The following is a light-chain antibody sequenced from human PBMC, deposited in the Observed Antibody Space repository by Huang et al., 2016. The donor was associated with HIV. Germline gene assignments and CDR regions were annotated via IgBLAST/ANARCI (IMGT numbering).Light chain of an antibody. Sequence: EIVLPQSPGTLSLSPGERATLSCRANQTVTSRSLAWYQQRPGQAPRLLISGASSRATGIPDRFSGSGSGTDFALTISGLEPEDFVVYYCQQYGRSPPTFGRGTRLEIK. J-gene: IGKJ2*01. CDR2: GAS. CDR3: QQYGRSPPT. CDR1: QTVTSRS. V-gene: IGKV3-20*01.